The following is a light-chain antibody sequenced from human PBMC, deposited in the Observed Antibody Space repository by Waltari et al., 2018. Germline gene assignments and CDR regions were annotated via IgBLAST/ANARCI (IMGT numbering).Light chain of an antibody. Sequence: QSALTQPASESGSPGQSITLSCTGTSSDVGGYNYVAWYQQHPGKAPKVMIYDVSKRPSGVSNRFSGSKSGNTASLTISGLQAEDEAEYYCSSYTSSITVLFGGGTKLTVL. J-gene: IGLJ2*01. CDR2: DVS. CDR1: SSDVGGYNY. V-gene: IGLV2-14*03. CDR3: SSYTSSITVL.